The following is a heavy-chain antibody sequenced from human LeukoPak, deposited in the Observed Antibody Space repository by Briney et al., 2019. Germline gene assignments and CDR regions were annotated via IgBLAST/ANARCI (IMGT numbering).Heavy chain of an antibody. CDR1: GYTFTSYD. CDR2: INPNRGNT. D-gene: IGHD3-10*01. V-gene: IGHV1-8*01. CDR3: ARRFSGSGSPLTY. J-gene: IGHJ4*02. Sequence: ASVKVSCKSSGYTFTSYDINWVRQATGQGREGMGWINPNRGNTGSAQKFQGRVTMTRNTSLSTAYMELSSLSSEDTAVYYCARRFSGSGSPLTYWGQGPLVTVSS.